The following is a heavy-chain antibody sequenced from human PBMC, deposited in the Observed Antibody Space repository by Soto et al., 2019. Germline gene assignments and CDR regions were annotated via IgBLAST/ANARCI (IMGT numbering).Heavy chain of an antibody. Sequence: QVQLQESGPGLVKSSETLSLTCTVSGGSVSSGSYYWSWIRQPPGKGLEWLGYIYYSGSTNYNLSLKRRVTISVATSKIPFSVKLSSVTAADPAVYYCARGSEGGYPGRYYYGIDVWGQGTTVTVPS. V-gene: IGHV4-61*01. CDR1: GGSVSSGSYY. D-gene: IGHD6-19*01. CDR2: IYYSGST. J-gene: IGHJ6*02. CDR3: ARGSEGGYPGRYYYGIDV.